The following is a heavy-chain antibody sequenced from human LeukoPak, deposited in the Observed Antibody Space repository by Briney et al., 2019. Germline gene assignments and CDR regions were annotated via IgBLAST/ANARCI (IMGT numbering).Heavy chain of an antibody. CDR3: ARLFGSTWPFDY. D-gene: IGHD6-13*01. CDR2: IYPGDSDT. CDR1: GYSFTVFW. Sequence: GESLKISCKGSGYSFTVFWIAWVRQMPGQGLEWMGIIYPGDSDTRYSPSLQGQVTISADKSISTAYLQWSSLRASDTAIYYCARLFGSTWPFDYWGQGTLVTVSS. J-gene: IGHJ4*02. V-gene: IGHV5-51*01.